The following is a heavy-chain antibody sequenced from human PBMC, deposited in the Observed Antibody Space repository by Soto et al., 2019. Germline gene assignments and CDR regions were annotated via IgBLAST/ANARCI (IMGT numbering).Heavy chain of an antibody. CDR1: GFTFSSYS. CDR3: ARDEGVGYCSGGSCYSGYYYGMDV. CDR2: ISSSSSTI. D-gene: IGHD2-15*01. J-gene: IGHJ6*02. Sequence: GGSLRLSCAASGFTFSSYSMNWVRQAPGKGLEWVSYISSSSSTIYYADSVKGRFTISRDNAKNSLYLQMDSLRDEDTAVYYCARDEGVGYCSGGSCYSGYYYGMDVWGQGTTVTVSS. V-gene: IGHV3-48*02.